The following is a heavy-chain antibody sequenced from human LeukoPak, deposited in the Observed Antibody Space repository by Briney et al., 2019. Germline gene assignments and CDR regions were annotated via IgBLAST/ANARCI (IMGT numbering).Heavy chain of an antibody. CDR1: GGSFSGYY. D-gene: IGHD3-22*01. CDR3: ARGRQDVTMIVVVMTAVSYYLDV. Sequence: PSETLSLTCAVYGGSFSGYYWTWIRQTPEKGLEGIGEMNPSGSTNYNLSLKSRVTISVETYKNQFSLELRYVTAADTAVYYCARGRQDVTMIVVVMTAVSYYLDVWGKGTTVTVS. CDR2: MNPSGST. J-gene: IGHJ6*03. V-gene: IGHV4-34*01.